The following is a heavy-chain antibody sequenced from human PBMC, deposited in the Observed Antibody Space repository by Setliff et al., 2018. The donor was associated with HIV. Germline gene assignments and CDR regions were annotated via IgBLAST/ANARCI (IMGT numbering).Heavy chain of an antibody. V-gene: IGHV4-61*02. CDR3: ARCPSNHLTEAGKKTFYYYYMDV. Sequence: ASETLSLTCTVSGDSISRGAYYWSWIRQPAEKGLEWIGRVHANGDTSYNPSLRSRVIISLDTAKNQFSLTLVSVTAADTALYYCARCPSNHLTEAGKKTFYYYYMDVWGKGTTVTVSS. CDR2: VHANGDT. D-gene: IGHD6-13*01. J-gene: IGHJ6*03. CDR1: GDSISRGAYY.